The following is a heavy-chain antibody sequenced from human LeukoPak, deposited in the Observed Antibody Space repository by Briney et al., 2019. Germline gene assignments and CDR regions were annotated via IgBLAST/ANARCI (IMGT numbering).Heavy chain of an antibody. Sequence: ASVKVSCKASGYTFTAYYMHWVRQAPGQGLEWMGWIDASNGDTKYAQKFQGRVTISRDTSTGTSHMELRSLISGDTAVYYCASEAFCAGGRCYLQRVASWGPGTLVTVSS. CDR3: ASEAFCAGGRCYLQRVAS. CDR2: IDASNGDT. J-gene: IGHJ4*02. V-gene: IGHV1-2*02. CDR1: GYTFTAYY. D-gene: IGHD2-15*01.